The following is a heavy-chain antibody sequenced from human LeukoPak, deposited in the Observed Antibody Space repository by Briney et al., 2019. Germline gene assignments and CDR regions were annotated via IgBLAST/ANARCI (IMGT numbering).Heavy chain of an antibody. CDR1: GDSITNYF. CDR2: IYYTGNT. CDR3: ARGRVAYSAYYFDY. V-gene: IGHV4-59*01. J-gene: IGHJ4*02. Sequence: PSETLSLTCTVSGDSITNYFWSWIRQPPGKGLEWIGYIYYTGNTNYKPSLKSRVTISVDTSTNQFSLRLRSVTAADTAVYYCARGRVAYSAYYFDYWGRGTLATVSS. D-gene: IGHD2-15*01.